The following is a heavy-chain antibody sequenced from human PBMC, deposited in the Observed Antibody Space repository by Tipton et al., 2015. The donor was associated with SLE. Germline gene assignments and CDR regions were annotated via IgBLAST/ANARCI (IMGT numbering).Heavy chain of an antibody. CDR3: ARGISGYSSSWYYYYYGMDV. CDR1: GGSISSSY. J-gene: IGHJ6*04. V-gene: IGHV4-59*12. CDR2: IYHSGST. Sequence: TLSLTCSVSGGSISSSYWSWIRQPPGKGLEWIGYIYHSGSTNFNPSLKSRVTTSVDTSKNQLSLKLTSVTAADTAVYYCARGISGYSSSWYYYYYGMDVWGKGTTVTVPS. D-gene: IGHD6-13*01.